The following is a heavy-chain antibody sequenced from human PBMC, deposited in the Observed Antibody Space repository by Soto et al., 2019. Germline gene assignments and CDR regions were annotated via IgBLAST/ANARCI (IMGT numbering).Heavy chain of an antibody. CDR1: GNTFTYVY. CDR3: ASGRYDASGYFDY. V-gene: IGHV1-45*02. Sequence: ASVNVSCKCSGNTFTYVYLHWVRQAPGQALECMGWITPFNGNTKYAQKFQDRVTFTGDTSLNTAYMELSSLRSDDTAMFYCASGRYDASGYFDYWGQGTLVTVSS. CDR2: ITPFNGNT. D-gene: IGHD3-22*01. J-gene: IGHJ4*02.